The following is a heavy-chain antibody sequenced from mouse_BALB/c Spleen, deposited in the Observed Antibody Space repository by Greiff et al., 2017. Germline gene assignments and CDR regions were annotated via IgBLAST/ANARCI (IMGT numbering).Heavy chain of an antibody. CDR1: GFTFSSFG. D-gene: IGHD6-1*01. CDR2: ISSGSSTI. Sequence: EVQVVESGGGLVQPGGSRKLSCAASGFTFSSFGMHWVRQAPEKGLEWVAYISSGSSTIYYADTVKGRFTISRDNPKNTLFLQMTSLRSEDTAMYYCARSDWKSLAEDFDVWGAGTTVTVSS. CDR3: ARSDWKSLAEDFDV. V-gene: IGHV5-17*02. J-gene: IGHJ1*01.